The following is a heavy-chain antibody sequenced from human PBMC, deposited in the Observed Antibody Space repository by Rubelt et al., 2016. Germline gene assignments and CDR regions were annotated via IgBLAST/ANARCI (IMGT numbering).Heavy chain of an antibody. CDR2: ISAYNGNT. CDR3: ARVLVPYSSGWYFDY. V-gene: IGHV1-18*01. CDR1: GYTFTSYG. Sequence: GASVKVSCKASGYTFTSYGISWVRQAPGQGLEWMGWISAYNGNTNYAQKLQGRVTMTTDTSTSTAYMELRSLRSDDTAVYYCARVLVPYSSGWYFDYWGQGTLVTVSS. D-gene: IGHD6-19*01. J-gene: IGHJ4*02.